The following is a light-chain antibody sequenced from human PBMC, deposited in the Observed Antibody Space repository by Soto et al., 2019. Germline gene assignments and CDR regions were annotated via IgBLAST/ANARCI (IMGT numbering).Light chain of an antibody. V-gene: IGKV3-11*01. CDR3: QQRSNWIT. J-gene: IGKJ5*01. Sequence: ETVVTQSPATLSLSPGEGATLSCRASQSINRYLAWYQQKPGQPPRLLIYDASNRATGIPARFSGSGSGTDFTLTISSLEPEDVAVYYCQQRSNWITFGQGTRLEIK. CDR2: DAS. CDR1: QSINRY.